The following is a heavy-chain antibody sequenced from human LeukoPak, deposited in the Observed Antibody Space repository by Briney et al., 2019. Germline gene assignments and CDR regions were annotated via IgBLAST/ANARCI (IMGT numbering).Heavy chain of an antibody. D-gene: IGHD2-8*01. Sequence: PGGSLRLSCAASGFTFSTYWMTWVRQAPGKWLGWVANIKQDGSEKYSVDSVKGRFTISRDNPKNSLYLQMNSLRAEDTAVYYCAVSQSYYYFDYWGQGTLVTVSS. V-gene: IGHV3-7*01. J-gene: IGHJ4*02. CDR1: GFTFSTYW. CDR2: IKQDGSEK. CDR3: AVSQSYYYFDY.